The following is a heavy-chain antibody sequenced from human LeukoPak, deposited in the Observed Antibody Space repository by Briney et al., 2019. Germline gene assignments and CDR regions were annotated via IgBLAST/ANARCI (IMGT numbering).Heavy chain of an antibody. V-gene: IGHV3-23*01. Sequence: GRSLRLSCAASGFTFSSYGMTWVRQAPGKGLEWVSGINSNGDEIYYADSVRGRFTISRDNSNNALYLQMDSLRAEDTAVYYCANWIGSSSRDYWGQGTLDTVSS. CDR1: GFTFSSYG. CDR3: ANWIGSSSRDY. D-gene: IGHD6-6*01. CDR2: INSNGDEI. J-gene: IGHJ4*02.